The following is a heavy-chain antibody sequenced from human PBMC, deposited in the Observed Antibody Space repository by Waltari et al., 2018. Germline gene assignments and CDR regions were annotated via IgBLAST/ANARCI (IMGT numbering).Heavy chain of an antibody. V-gene: IGHV4-59*01. J-gene: IGHJ4*02. D-gene: IGHD6-13*01. Sequence: QVQLQESGPGLVKPSETLSLTCTVSGGSISRYYWSWLRQPPGKGLEWIGYIYYSGSTNYNPSLKSRVTISVDTSKNQFSLKLSSVTAADTAVYYCARGGARSIAAAGYHYWGQGTLVTVSS. CDR1: GGSISRYY. CDR3: ARGGARSIAAAGYHY. CDR2: IYYSGST.